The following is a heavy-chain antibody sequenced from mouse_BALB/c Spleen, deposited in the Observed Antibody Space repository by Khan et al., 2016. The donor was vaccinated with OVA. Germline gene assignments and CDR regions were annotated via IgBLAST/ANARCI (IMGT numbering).Heavy chain of an antibody. CDR1: GYSITSDYA. CDR2: INYSGST. V-gene: IGHV3-2*02. CDR3: ARGVRLTY. Sequence: EVELVESGPGLVKPSQSLSLTCTVTGYSITSDYAWNWIRQFPGNKLEWMGYINYSGSTSYHPSLKSRISITRDTSKNQFLLLLNSVTTEDTDTYYCARGVRLTYWGQGTLVTVSA. D-gene: IGHD2-14*01. J-gene: IGHJ3*01.